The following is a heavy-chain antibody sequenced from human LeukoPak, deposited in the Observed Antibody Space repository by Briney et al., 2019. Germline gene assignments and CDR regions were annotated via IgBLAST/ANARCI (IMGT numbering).Heavy chain of an antibody. CDR1: GGSISSYY. CDR2: IYYSGST. J-gene: IGHJ4*02. D-gene: IGHD1-1*01. CDR3: ARDRAPGMGAPTGLFDY. Sequence: SETLSLTCTVSGGSISSYYWSWIRQPPGKGLEWIGYIYYSGSTNYNPSLKSRVTISVATSKNQFSLKLSSVTAADTAVYYCARDRAPGMGAPTGLFDYWGQGTLVTVSS. V-gene: IGHV4-59*01.